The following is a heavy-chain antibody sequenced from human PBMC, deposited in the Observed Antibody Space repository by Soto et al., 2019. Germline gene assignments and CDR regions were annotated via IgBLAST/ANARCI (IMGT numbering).Heavy chain of an antibody. V-gene: IGHV1-69*13. Sequence: SVKVSCKASGGTFSSYAISWVRQAPGQGLEWMGGIIPIFGTANYAQKFQGRVTITADESTSTAYMELSSLRSEDTAVYYCARAQRYCSGGICYSVEDYYCGMDVWGQGTTVTRSS. CDR3: ARAQRYCSGGICYSVEDYYCGMDV. J-gene: IGHJ6*02. D-gene: IGHD2-15*01. CDR1: GGTFSSYA. CDR2: IIPIFGTA.